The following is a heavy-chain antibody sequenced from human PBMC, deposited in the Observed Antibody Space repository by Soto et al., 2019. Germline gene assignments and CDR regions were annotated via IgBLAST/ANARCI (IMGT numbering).Heavy chain of an antibody. D-gene: IGHD2-15*01. CDR3: TRGYCPGGSCYYEYFFDS. CDR2: IKRDGSEE. V-gene: IGHV3-7*03. Sequence: GGSLRLSCAASGFTFSDHWMSWVRQAPGKGLEFVANIKRDGSEEFHVDSVKGRFTTSRDNANNALYLQMSSLRVEDTAVYYCTRGYCPGGSCYYEYFFDSWGQGTLVTVSS. J-gene: IGHJ4*02. CDR1: GFTFSDHW.